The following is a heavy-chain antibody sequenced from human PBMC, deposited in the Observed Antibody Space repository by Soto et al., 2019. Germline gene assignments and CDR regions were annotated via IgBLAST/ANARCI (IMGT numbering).Heavy chain of an antibody. D-gene: IGHD4-17*01. V-gene: IGHV3-23*01. J-gene: IGHJ3*02. CDR3: AHPRGYGVFDAYDI. CDR2: ISANSDYT. CDR1: GFTFSTYA. Sequence: ASLGLSCAASGFTFSTYAMNGVRQAPGKGLEWVSAISANSDYTYYADSVKGRFTISRDNSMNALYLQMNSLRVEDTAVYYCAHPRGYGVFDAYDIWGQGTMVTVSS.